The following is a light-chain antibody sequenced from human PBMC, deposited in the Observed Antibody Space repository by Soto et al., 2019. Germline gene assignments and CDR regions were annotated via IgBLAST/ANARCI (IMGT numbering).Light chain of an antibody. CDR2: GTS. CDR1: QRLSVSY. J-gene: IGKJ1*01. CDR3: HQFGDSPQT. V-gene: IGKV3-20*01. Sequence: EIVLTQSPGTLSLSPGDRATLSCRASQRLSVSYIAWYQQRPGQAPRLLIYGTSTRATGIPDGFSGSGSGTDFTLAISRLEPEDFAVYYCHQFGDSPQTFGQGTTVEI.